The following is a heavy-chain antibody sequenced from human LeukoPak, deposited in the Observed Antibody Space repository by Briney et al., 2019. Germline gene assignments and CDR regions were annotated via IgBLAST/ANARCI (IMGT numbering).Heavy chain of an antibody. J-gene: IGHJ1*01. CDR2: ISYDGSNK. Sequence: GGSLRLSCAASGFTFSSYGMHWVRQAPGKGLEGVAVISYDGSNKYYADSVKGRFTISRDNSKNTLYLQMNSLRAEDTAVYYCAKDARSRSSTGTEYFQHWGQGTLVTVSS. D-gene: IGHD6-13*01. V-gene: IGHV3-30*18. CDR3: AKDARSRSSTGTEYFQH. CDR1: GFTFSSYG.